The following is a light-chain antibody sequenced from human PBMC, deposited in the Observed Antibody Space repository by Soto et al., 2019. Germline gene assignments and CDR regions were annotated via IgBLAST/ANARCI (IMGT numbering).Light chain of an antibody. CDR2: GAS. CDR1: QSVSSSY. J-gene: IGKJ1*01. V-gene: IGKV3-20*01. CDR3: QQYGTSQWT. Sequence: EIVLTQSPGTLSLPPGESATLSCRASQSVSSSYLAWYQQKPGQAPRLLIYGASSRATGIPDRFSGSGSGTDFTLTISRLEPEDFAVYYCQQYGTSQWTFGQGTKVEIK.